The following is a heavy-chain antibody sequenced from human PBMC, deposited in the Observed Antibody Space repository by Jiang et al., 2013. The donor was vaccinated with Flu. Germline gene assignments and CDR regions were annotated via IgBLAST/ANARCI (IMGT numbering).Heavy chain of an antibody. Sequence: MHWVRQAPGKGPEWMGGFDPDDGETIYAQNFQGRVTMTEDTSTDTAYMDLSSLRSEDTAVYYCATAPLYSNHGMGYFDYWGQGTLVTVSS. J-gene: IGHJ4*02. CDR2: FDPDDGET. CDR3: ATAPLYSNHGMGYFDY. V-gene: IGHV1-24*01. D-gene: IGHD4-11*01.